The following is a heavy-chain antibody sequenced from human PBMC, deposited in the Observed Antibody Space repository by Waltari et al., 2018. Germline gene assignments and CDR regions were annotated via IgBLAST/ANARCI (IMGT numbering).Heavy chain of an antibody. CDR2: IIPFFGTA. Sequence: QVQLVQSGAEVKKPGSSVKVSCKASGGTFSSYAISWVRQAPGQGLEWMGGIIPFFGTANYDKKYHGRGTSTADESTSTAYMELSSLRSEDTAVYYCAKSGYSYGQAVYYYYGMDVWGQGTTVTVSS. V-gene: IGHV1-69*12. D-gene: IGHD5-18*01. CDR3: AKSGYSYGQAVYYYYGMDV. CDR1: GGTFSSYA. J-gene: IGHJ6*02.